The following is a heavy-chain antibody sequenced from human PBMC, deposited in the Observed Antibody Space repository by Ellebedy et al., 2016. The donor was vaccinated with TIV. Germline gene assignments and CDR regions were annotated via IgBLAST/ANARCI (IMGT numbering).Heavy chain of an antibody. CDR3: ATDAYDHGDYVRR. D-gene: IGHD4-17*01. J-gene: IGHJ4*02. CDR2: INGGNGNT. CDR1: GYTFTTYS. V-gene: IGHV1-3*01. Sequence: AASVKVSCKASGYTFTTYSMHWVRQAPGQRLEWMGWINGGNGNTMYSQKFQGRVTISSDTSASTDYIELSSLRSEDTAVYYCATDAYDHGDYVRRWGQGTLVTVSS.